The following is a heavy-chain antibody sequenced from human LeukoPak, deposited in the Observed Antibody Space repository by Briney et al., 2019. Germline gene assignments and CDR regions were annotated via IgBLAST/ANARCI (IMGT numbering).Heavy chain of an antibody. CDR2: IYYSGST. Sequence: ASETLPLTCTVSGGSISSSSYYWGWIGQPPGKGLEWIGSIYYSGSTYYNPSLKSRVTISVDTSKNQFSLKLSSVTAADTAVYYCARHVSDARLSPYYFDYWGQGTLVTVSS. J-gene: IGHJ4*02. D-gene: IGHD6-19*01. CDR3: ARHVSDARLSPYYFDY. CDR1: GGSISSSSYY. V-gene: IGHV4-39*01.